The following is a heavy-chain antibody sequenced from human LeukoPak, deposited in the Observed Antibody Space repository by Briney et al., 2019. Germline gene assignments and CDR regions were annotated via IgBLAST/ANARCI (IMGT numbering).Heavy chain of an antibody. J-gene: IGHJ4*02. CDR3: ARGLLHRWLQEDY. CDR1: GYTFTGYY. D-gene: IGHD5-24*01. CDR2: MNPNSGNT. V-gene: IGHV1-8*02. Sequence: ASVKVSCKASGYTFTGYYMHWVRQAPGQGLEWMGWMNPNSGNTGYAQKFQGRVTMTRNTSISTAYMELSSLRSEDTAVYYCARGLLHRWLQEDYWGQGTLVTVSS.